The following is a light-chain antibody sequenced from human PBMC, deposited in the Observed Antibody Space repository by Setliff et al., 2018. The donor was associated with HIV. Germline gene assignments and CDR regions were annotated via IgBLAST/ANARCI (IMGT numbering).Light chain of an antibody. CDR1: TGAVTSGHY. Sequence: QAVVAQEPSLTVSPGGTVTLTCGSSTGAVTSGHYPYWFQQKPGQAPRTLIYDTSNKHSWTPARFSGSLLGGKAALTLSGAQPEDEAEYYCFLSYSGARRVFGGGTKVTVL. CDR3: FLSYSGARRV. J-gene: IGLJ3*02. CDR2: DTS. V-gene: IGLV7-46*01.